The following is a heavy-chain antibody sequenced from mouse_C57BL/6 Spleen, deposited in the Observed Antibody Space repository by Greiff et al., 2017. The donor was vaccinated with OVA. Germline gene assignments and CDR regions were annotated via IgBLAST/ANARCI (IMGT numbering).Heavy chain of an antibody. D-gene: IGHD1-1*01. CDR1: GYTFTSYW. V-gene: IGHV1-50*01. CDR2: IDPSDSYT. J-gene: IGHJ4*01. CDR3: ARNCYGSSPLYYAMDD. Sequence: QVQLQQPGAELVKPGASVKLSCKASGYTFTSYWMQWVKQRPGQGLEWIGEIDPSDSYTNYNQKFKGKATLTVDTSSSTAYMQLSSLTSEDSAVYYCARNCYGSSPLYYAMDDWGQGTSVTVSS.